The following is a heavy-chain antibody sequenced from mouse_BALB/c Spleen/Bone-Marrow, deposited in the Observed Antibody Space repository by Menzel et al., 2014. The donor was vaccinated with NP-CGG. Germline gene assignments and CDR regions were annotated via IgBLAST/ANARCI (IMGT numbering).Heavy chain of an antibody. V-gene: IGHV4-1*02. Sequence: EVQLQESGGGLVQPGGSLKLPCAASGFDFSRYWMSWVRQAPGKGLEWIGEINPDSSTINYTPSLKDKFIISRDNAKNTLYLQMSKVRSEDTALYYCARPGSPLVDYWYFDVWGAGTTVTVSS. CDR1: GFDFSRYW. D-gene: IGHD6-2*01. J-gene: IGHJ1*01. CDR3: ARPGSPLVDYWYFDV. CDR2: INPDSSTI.